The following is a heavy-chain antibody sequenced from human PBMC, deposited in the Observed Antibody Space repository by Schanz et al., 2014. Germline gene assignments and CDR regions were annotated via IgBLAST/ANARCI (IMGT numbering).Heavy chain of an antibody. V-gene: IGHV4-34*01. D-gene: IGHD3-22*01. CDR2: INQSGTT. Sequence: VQLLESGGGLIQPGGSLRLSCTASGFAFSSYSMNWIRQPPGKGLEWIGEINQSGTTNYNPSLKSRVTMSVDTSKNQISLKLRSVTAADTAVYYCARGTRERLLLRSWQFAFDIWGQGTMVTVSS. CDR3: ARGTRERLLLRSWQFAFDI. J-gene: IGHJ3*02. CDR1: GFAFSSYS.